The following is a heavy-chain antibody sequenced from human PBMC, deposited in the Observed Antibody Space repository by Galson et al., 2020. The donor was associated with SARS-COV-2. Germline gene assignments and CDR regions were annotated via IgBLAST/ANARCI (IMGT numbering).Heavy chain of an antibody. CDR2: VYFSGST. CDR3: TFYYASGSPST. Sequence: SETLSLSCTVSGDSISRTPYYWGWIRQPPGKGLEWIGSVYFSGSTDYNPSLHSRLTISIDTSKNQFSLNLKSVTPADTAIYYCTFYYASGSPSTWGQGALVTVSS. V-gene: IGHV4-39*07. D-gene: IGHD3-10*01. J-gene: IGHJ5*02. CDR1: GDSISRTPYY.